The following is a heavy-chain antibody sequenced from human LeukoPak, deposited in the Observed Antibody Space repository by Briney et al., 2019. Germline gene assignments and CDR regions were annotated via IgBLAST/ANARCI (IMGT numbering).Heavy chain of an antibody. CDR2: IRYDGSNK. D-gene: IGHD2-2*01. V-gene: IGHV3-30*02. Sequence: GGSLRLSCAASGFTFSSYGMHWVRQAPGKGLEWVTFIRYDGSNKYYADSVKGRFTISRDNSKNTVYLQMNSLRAEDTAVYYCAGYCSSVSCRNIDYWGQGTLVTVSS. CDR3: AGYCSSVSCRNIDY. CDR1: GFTFSSYG. J-gene: IGHJ4*02.